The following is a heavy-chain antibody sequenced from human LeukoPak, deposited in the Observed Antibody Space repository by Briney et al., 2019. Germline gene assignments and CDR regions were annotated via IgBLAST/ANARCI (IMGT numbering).Heavy chain of an antibody. V-gene: IGHV4-59*01. D-gene: IGHD1-26*01. Sequence: PSETLSLTCTVSGGSISSYYWSWIRQPPGKGLEWIGYIYDSGSTNYNPSLKSRVTISVDTSKNQFSLKLSSVTAADTAVYYCARGIIVGATWGENDNWFDPWGQGTLVTVSS. CDR3: ARGIIVGATWGENDNWFDP. CDR1: GGSISSYY. CDR2: IYDSGST. J-gene: IGHJ5*02.